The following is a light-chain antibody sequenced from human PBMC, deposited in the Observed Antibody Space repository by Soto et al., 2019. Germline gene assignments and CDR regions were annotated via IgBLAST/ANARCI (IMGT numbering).Light chain of an antibody. Sequence: DIQMTQSPSSLSASVGDRVTITCQASQDINKNLIWYQQKPGKAPKLLIYDASDLEPGVPSRFSGSGSGTGFTFTISSLQPEDFATYYCQQYESLHLTFGQGTRLEIK. CDR2: DAS. J-gene: IGKJ5*01. CDR1: QDINKN. CDR3: QQYESLHLT. V-gene: IGKV1-33*01.